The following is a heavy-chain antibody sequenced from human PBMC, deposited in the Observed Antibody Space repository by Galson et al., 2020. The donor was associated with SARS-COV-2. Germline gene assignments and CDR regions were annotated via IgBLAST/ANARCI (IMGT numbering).Heavy chain of an antibody. CDR1: GFTFNTCA. Sequence: GGSLRLYCEASGFTFNTCALTWVRQAAGKGLEWVASIRGGGGITYYADSVEGRFTIYRDNSKNTLYLQMNNLRAEDTAVYYCAKSPVGYSSGTNLRGDFDFWGQGTTVTVSS. D-gene: IGHD6-19*01. CDR3: AKSPVGYSSGTNLRGDFDF. V-gene: IGHV3-23*01. J-gene: IGHJ3*01. CDR2: IRGGGGIT.